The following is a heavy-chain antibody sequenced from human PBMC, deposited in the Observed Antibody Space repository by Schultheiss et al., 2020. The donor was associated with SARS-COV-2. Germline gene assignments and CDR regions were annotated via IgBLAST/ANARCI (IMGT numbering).Heavy chain of an antibody. CDR3: ARAHGSGYLDGLDY. D-gene: IGHD3-22*01. CDR2: IYYSGST. CDR1: GGSISSYY. Sequence: SETLPLTCTVSGGSISSYYWSWIRQPPGKGLEWIGYIYYSGSTYYNPSLKSLVTISVDKSKNQFSLKLSSVTAADTAVYYCARAHGSGYLDGLDYWGQGTLVTVSS. V-gene: IGHV4-59*08. J-gene: IGHJ4*02.